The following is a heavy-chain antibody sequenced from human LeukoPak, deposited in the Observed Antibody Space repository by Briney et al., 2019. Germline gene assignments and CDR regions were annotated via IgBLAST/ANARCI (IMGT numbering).Heavy chain of an antibody. CDR3: ARAGYCSGGSCYGSDY. J-gene: IGHJ4*02. CDR2: ISSSGSTI. Sequence: PGGSLRLSCAASGFTFNSYEMNWVRQAPGKGLEWVSYISSSGSTIYYADSVKGRFTISRDNAKNSLYLQMDSLRAEDTAVYYCARAGYCSGGSCYGSDYWGQGTLVSVSS. CDR1: GFTFNSYE. V-gene: IGHV3-48*03. D-gene: IGHD2-15*01.